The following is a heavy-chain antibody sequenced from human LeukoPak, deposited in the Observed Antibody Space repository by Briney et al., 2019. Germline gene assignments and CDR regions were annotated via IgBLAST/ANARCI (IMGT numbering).Heavy chain of an antibody. J-gene: IGHJ2*01. Sequence: PSETLSLTCTVSGGSFNIYYWSWIRQPPGKGLEWISYIYYSGSTNYNPSLKSRVTMLVDTSKNQFSLKLSSVTAADTAVYYCARGGFSGGILRYFDLWGRGTLVTVSS. CDR1: GGSFNIYY. CDR3: ARGGFSGGILRYFDL. CDR2: IYYSGST. D-gene: IGHD2-15*01. V-gene: IGHV4-59*01.